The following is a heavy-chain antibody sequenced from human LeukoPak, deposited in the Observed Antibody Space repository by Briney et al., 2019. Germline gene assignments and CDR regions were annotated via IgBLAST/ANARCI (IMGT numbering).Heavy chain of an antibody. CDR1: GFTFSSYE. J-gene: IGHJ6*04. V-gene: IGHV3-48*03. D-gene: IGHD2-15*01. CDR2: ISSTGNTV. CDR3: TKETPQMDV. Sequence: GGSLRLSCAASGFTFSSYEMNWVRQAPGQGLEWVAYISSTGNTVHYAGSVKGRFTISRDNAKNSLYLQMNRLRAEDTAVYYCTKETPQMDVWGKGTTVTVSS.